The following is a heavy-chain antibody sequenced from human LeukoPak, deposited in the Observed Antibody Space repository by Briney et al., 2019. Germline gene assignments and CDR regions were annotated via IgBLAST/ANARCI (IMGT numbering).Heavy chain of an antibody. CDR3: ARGMSSSGFDY. J-gene: IGHJ4*02. CDR2: INWNGGST. Sequence: GGSLRLSCAASRFTFDDYGMSWVRQAPGKGLEWVTGINWNGGSTGYADSVKGRFTISRDNAKNSLYLQMNSLRAEDTAVYYCARGMSSSGFDYWGQGTLVTVSS. D-gene: IGHD6-6*01. V-gene: IGHV3-20*04. CDR1: RFTFDDYG.